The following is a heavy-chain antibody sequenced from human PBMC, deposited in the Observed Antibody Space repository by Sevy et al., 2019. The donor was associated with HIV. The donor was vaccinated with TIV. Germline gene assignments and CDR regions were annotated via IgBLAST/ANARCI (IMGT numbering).Heavy chain of an antibody. Sequence: GGSLRLSCAASGFTFSNYAMNWVRQAPGKGLEWVSGISGSGGSGDKTNYADSVKGRFTISREASKYSLYLQLNSLSAADTAIYYCARKYDSSGYFDYWGQGTLVTVSS. CDR1: GFTFSNYA. V-gene: IGHV3-23*01. CDR3: ARKYDSSGYFDY. CDR2: ISGSGGSGDKT. D-gene: IGHD3-22*01. J-gene: IGHJ4*02.